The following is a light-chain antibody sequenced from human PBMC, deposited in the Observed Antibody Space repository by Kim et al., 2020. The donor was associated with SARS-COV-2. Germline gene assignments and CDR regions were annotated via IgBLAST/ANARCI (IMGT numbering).Light chain of an antibody. Sequence: SALTQPPSVSGAPGQRVTISCTGSSSNIGAGYDVHWYQQLPGTAPKLLIYGNSNRPSGVPDRFSGSKSGTSASLAITGLQAEDEVDYYCQSYDSSLSGSGVFGTGTKVTVL. CDR2: GNS. CDR1: SSNIGAGYD. J-gene: IGLJ1*01. V-gene: IGLV1-40*01. CDR3: QSYDSSLSGSGV.